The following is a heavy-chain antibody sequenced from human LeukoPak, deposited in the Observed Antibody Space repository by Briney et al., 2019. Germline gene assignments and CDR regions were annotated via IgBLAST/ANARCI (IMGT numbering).Heavy chain of an antibody. CDR2: INPTGGST. J-gene: IGHJ4*02. CDR3: ARTAARRFDY. V-gene: IGHV1-46*01. D-gene: IGHD6-6*01. CDR1: GFTFSSYG. Sequence: GGSLRLSCAASGFTFSSYGMHWVRQAPGQGLEWMGIINPTGGSTTYAQKFQGRVTMTRDTSTSTVYMELSGLRSDDTAVYYCARTAARRFDYWGQGTLVTVSS.